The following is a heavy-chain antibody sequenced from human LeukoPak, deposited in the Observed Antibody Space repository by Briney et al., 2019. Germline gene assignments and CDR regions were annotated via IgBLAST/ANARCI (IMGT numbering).Heavy chain of an antibody. CDR1: GGSISSYS. CDR2: INNSGYT. CDR3: ARGRSSYYDSGGYYYLVY. J-gene: IGHJ4*02. Sequence: SETLSLTCTVSGGSISSYSWNWIRQPPGKGLEWIGNINNSGYTSNNPSLKSRVTISVDTFKNQFSLKLSSVTAADTAVYYCARGRSSYYDSGGYYYLVYWGQGTLVTVSS. V-gene: IGHV4-59*01. D-gene: IGHD3-22*01.